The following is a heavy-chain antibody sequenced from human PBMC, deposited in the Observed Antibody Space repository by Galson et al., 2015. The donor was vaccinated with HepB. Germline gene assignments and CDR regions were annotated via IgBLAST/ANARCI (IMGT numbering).Heavy chain of an antibody. V-gene: IGHV1-69*06. J-gene: IGHJ6*02. Sequence: SVKVSCKASGGTFTSYAISWVRQAPGQGLEWMGGIIPVFDRADYAQKFQDRVTITADKSTSTAYMELSSLRSEDTAVYYCARWISYYYYGMDVWGQGTTVTVSS. CDR2: IIPVFDRA. CDR3: ARWISYYYYGMDV. CDR1: GGTFTSYA. D-gene: IGHD2-2*03.